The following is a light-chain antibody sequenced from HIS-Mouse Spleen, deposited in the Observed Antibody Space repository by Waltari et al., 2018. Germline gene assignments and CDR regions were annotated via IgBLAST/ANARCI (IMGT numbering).Light chain of an antibody. CDR1: ALPKKY. Sequence: SYELTQPPSVSVSPGQTARITCSGDALPKKYAYWYQQKSGPAPVLVLYEESKRPSGIPERFSGSRSGTMATWTISGAQVEDEADYYCYSTDSSGNHRVFGGGTKLTVL. V-gene: IGLV3-10*01. J-gene: IGLJ2*01. CDR3: YSTDSSGNHRV. CDR2: EES.